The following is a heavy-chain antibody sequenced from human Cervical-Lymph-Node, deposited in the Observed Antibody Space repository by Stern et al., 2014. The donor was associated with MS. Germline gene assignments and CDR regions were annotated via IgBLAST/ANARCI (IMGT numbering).Heavy chain of an antibody. CDR3: ARGPLMRGWFDP. Sequence: VQLVQSGAEVKKPGASVRVSCKASEDTFSSYYVHWVRQAPGQGLQWMRVIDRSSGSATYAQKFQGRGIMIRDASTSTVFMELSSLTSEDTAVYYCARGPLMRGWFDPWGQGTLVTVS. CDR2: IDRSSGSA. V-gene: IGHV1-46*01. CDR1: EDTFSSYY. J-gene: IGHJ5*02.